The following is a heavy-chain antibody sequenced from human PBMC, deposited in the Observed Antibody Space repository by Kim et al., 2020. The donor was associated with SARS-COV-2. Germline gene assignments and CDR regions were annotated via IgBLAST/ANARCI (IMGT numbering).Heavy chain of an antibody. CDR2: IYHSGST. Sequence: SETLSLTCAVSGGSISSSNWWSWVRQPPGKGLEWIGEIYHSGSTNYNPSLKSRVTISVDKSKNQFSLKLSSVTAADTAVYYCARAIGRALWFGEGGYYYGMDVWGQGTTVTVSS. CDR3: ARAIGRALWFGEGGYYYGMDV. D-gene: IGHD3-10*01. V-gene: IGHV4-4*02. J-gene: IGHJ6*02. CDR1: GGSISSSNW.